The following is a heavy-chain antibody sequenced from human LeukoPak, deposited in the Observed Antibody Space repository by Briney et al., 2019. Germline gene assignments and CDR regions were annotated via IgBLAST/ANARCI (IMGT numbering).Heavy chain of an antibody. CDR1: GFTFSSYS. J-gene: IGHJ5*02. Sequence: GGSLRLSCAASGFTFSSYSMNWVRQAPGKELEWVSSISSSSSYIYYADSMKGRFTISRDNAKNSLYLQMNSLRAEDTAVYYCARDNRLYEGWFDPWGQGNLVTVSS. CDR2: ISSSSSYI. D-gene: IGHD2-8*01. CDR3: ARDNRLYEGWFDP. V-gene: IGHV3-21*01.